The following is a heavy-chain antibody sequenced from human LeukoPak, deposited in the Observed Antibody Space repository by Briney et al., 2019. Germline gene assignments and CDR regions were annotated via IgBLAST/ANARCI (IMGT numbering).Heavy chain of an antibody. CDR2: ISAYNGNT. Sequence: ASVKVSCKASGYTFTSYGISWVRQAPGQGLEWMGWISAYNGNTNYAQKLQGRVTMTTDTSTSTAYMELRSLRSDGTAVYYCARDGYNWNTRDYGMDVWGQGTTVTVSS. J-gene: IGHJ6*02. CDR1: GYTFTSYG. CDR3: ARDGYNWNTRDYGMDV. D-gene: IGHD1-1*01. V-gene: IGHV1-18*01.